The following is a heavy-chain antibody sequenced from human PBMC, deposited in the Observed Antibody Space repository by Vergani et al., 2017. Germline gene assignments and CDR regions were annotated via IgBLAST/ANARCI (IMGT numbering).Heavy chain of an antibody. J-gene: IGHJ4*02. CDR2: IWSKPYGGTT. CDR1: GFTLGDYA. Sequence: EVHLVESGGGLVQPGRSLRLSCSGSGFTLGDYAMTWVRQAPGKGLEWVAFIWSKPYGGTTEYAASVKGRFTISRDDSKSIAYLQMSNLRTEDTAAHYCANGGGSWRSSTTWSWGQGTLVIVSS. D-gene: IGHD2-2*01. CDR3: ANGGGSWRSSTTWS. V-gene: IGHV3-49*04.